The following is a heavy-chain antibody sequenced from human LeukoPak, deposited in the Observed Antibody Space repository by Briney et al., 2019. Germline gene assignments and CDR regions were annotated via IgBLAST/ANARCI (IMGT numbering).Heavy chain of an antibody. Sequence: WGSLRLTCAASGFPFSNAWMSWVRQAPGKGLEWVGRIKSKTDGRTTDCAAPVKGRFTISRDDSKNTLYLQMNSLKTEDTAVYYCTTVAITMVRGVIIITLSFDYWGHETLVTVSS. CDR1: GFPFSNAW. CDR2: IKSKTDGRTT. J-gene: IGHJ4*01. D-gene: IGHD3-10*01. V-gene: IGHV3-15*01. CDR3: TTVAITMVRGVIIITLSFDY.